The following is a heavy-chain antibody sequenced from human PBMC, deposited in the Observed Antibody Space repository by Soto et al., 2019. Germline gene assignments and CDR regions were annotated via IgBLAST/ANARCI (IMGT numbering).Heavy chain of an antibody. CDR3: ARGEDAFFYYGLDV. J-gene: IGHJ6*02. Sequence: SETLSLTCTVSGGSITSYCWSWIRRPPGKGLEWIAYIYDTGISGYTPSTSYNPSLKSRVTMSVDTSKSQFSLKLTSVTAADTAVYYCARGEDAFFYYGLDVWGQGITVTVSS. CDR1: GGSITSYC. CDR2: IYDTGISGYTPST. V-gene: IGHV4-59*01.